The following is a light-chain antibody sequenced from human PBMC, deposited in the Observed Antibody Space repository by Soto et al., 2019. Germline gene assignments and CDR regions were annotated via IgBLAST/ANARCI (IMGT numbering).Light chain of an antibody. CDR1: SSDVGSYNL. CDR2: EAT. J-gene: IGLJ3*02. CDR3: CAYAGSGTVV. Sequence: QSVLTQPASVSGSPEQSITISCTGTSSDVGSYNLVSWYQQHPGKAPKVMIYEATKRTSGVSNRFSGSKSGKTASLTISGLQAEDEADYYCCAYAGSGTVVFGGGTKLTVL. V-gene: IGLV2-23*01.